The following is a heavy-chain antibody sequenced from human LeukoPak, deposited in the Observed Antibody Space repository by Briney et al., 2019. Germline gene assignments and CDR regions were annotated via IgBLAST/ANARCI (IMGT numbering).Heavy chain of an antibody. CDR3: ARVTGSSGWSQPFTTYYYYGMDV. CDR1: GYTFTSYA. D-gene: IGHD6-19*01. J-gene: IGHJ6*02. V-gene: IGHV1-3*01. Sequence: ASVKVSCKASGYTFTSYAMYWVRQAPGQRLEGMGWINAGNGNTKYSQKFQGRVTITRDTSASTAYMELSSLRSEDTAVYYCARVTGSSGWSQPFTTYYYYGMDVWGQGTTVTVSS. CDR2: INAGNGNT.